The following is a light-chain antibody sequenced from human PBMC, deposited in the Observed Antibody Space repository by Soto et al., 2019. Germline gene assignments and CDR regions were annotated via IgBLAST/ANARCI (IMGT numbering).Light chain of an antibody. CDR2: EVR. CDR1: STDIGGSKY. CDR3: SSYTSRSTVV. J-gene: IGLJ3*02. Sequence: QSALTQPASVSGSPGQSITISCTGTSTDIGGSKYVSWNQQHPGKAPKLIIFEVRSRPSGVSDRFSGSKSGNTASLTISGLQADDEADYYCSSYTSRSTVVFGGGTKLTVL. V-gene: IGLV2-14*01.